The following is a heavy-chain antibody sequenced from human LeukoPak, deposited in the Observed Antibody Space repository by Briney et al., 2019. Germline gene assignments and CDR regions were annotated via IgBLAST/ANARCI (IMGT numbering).Heavy chain of an antibody. V-gene: IGHV3-21*01. CDR2: ISSRGTYI. D-gene: IGHD4-17*01. Sequence: GGSLRLSCAVSGFTFSSYTMNWVRQAPGQGLEWVSSISSRGTYIYYAESVKGRFTISRDNAKNSVFLGMDSLRAEDTAVYYCAPPGADSGLPLDVWGNGTAVTVSS. CDR3: APPGADSGLPLDV. CDR1: GFTFSSYT. J-gene: IGHJ6*04.